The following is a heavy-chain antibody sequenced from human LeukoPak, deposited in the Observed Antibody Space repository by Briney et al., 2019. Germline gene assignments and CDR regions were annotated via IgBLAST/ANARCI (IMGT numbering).Heavy chain of an antibody. Sequence: SETLSLTCTVSGGSISSYYWSWIRQPPGKGLEWIGYIYYTGSTNYNPSLKSRVTMSVDSSKNQFSLKLSSVTEADTAVYYCARHTPEYSSNWYLLDYWGQGTLVTVSS. J-gene: IGHJ4*02. CDR2: IYYTGST. CDR1: GGSISSYY. CDR3: ARHTPEYSSNWYLLDY. D-gene: IGHD6-13*01. V-gene: IGHV4-59*08.